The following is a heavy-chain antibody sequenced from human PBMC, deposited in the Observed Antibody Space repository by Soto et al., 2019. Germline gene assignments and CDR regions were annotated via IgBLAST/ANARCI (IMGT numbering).Heavy chain of an antibody. CDR1: GFTFSSYG. V-gene: IGHV3-30*18. D-gene: IGHD1-20*01. J-gene: IGHJ6*02. CDR2: ISYDGSNK. CDR3: AKDRGHNWNYGYYGMDV. Sequence: QVQLVESGGGVVQPGRSLRLSCAASGFTFSSYGMHWVRQAPGKGLEWVAVISYDGSNKYYADSVKGRFTISRDNSKNTLYLQMNSLRAEDTAGYYCAKDRGHNWNYGYYGMDVWGQGTTVTVSS.